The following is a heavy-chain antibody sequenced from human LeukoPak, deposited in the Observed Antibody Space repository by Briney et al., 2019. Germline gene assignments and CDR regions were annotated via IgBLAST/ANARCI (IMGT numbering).Heavy chain of an antibody. CDR3: ARGVEGSSSWWRTGTARGPFDY. J-gene: IGHJ4*02. V-gene: IGHV1-18*01. CDR2: ISAYNGNT. Sequence: AASVKVSCKASGGTFSSYAISWVRQAPGQGLEWMGWISAYNGNTNYAQKLQGRVTMTTDTSTSTAYMELRSLRSDDTAVYYCARGVEGSSSWWRTGTARGPFDYWGQGTLVTVSS. CDR1: GGTFSSYA. D-gene: IGHD6-13*01.